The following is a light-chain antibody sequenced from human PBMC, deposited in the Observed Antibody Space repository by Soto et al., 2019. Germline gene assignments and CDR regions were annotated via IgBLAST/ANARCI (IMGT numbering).Light chain of an antibody. CDR1: QSVSNSY. CDR2: GIS. V-gene: IGKV3-20*01. Sequence: ESVLTQSPGTLSLSPGERATLSCRASQSVSNSYFAWYQQKPGQAPRLLIYGISSRATGIPDRFSGSGSGTDITLTISRLEPEDFVLYYCQQYSTLPHTFGQGTKLEVK. J-gene: IGKJ2*01. CDR3: QQYSTLPHT.